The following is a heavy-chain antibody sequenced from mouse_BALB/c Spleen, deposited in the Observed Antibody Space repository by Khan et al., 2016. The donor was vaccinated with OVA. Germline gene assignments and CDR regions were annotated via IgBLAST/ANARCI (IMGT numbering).Heavy chain of an antibody. J-gene: IGHJ2*01. D-gene: IGHD1-3*01. V-gene: IGHV2-9*02. CDR3: ARREDI. Sequence: QVQLKESGPGLVAPSQSLSITCTVSGFSLTSYGVHWVRQPPGKGLEWLGVIWAGGSTNYNSALMSRLSISKDNYKIQVFLKMISLQTEDTAMYYCARREDIWGQGTTLTVSS. CDR1: GFSLTSYG. CDR2: IWAGGST.